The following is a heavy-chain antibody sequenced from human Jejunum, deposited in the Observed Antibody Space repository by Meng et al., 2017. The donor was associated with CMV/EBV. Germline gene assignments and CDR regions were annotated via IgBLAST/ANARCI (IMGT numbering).Heavy chain of an antibody. CDR3: ARDVIAANYYQYGMDV. J-gene: IGHJ6*02. D-gene: IGHD6-6*01. V-gene: IGHV3-30*04. CDR2: ISSDGTEK. CDR1: FTFSSYG. Sequence: FTFSSYGMHWVRQAPGTGLEWVAVISSDGTEKYDADSVKGRFTISRDNSKNTVYLQMDSLRPEDTAVYYCARDVIAANYYQYGMDVWGQGTTVTVSS.